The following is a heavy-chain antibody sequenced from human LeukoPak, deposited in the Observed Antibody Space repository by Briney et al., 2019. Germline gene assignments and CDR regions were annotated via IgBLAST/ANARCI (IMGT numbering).Heavy chain of an antibody. CDR1: GYTFTSYG. V-gene: IGHV1-18*01. CDR2: ISAYNGNT. D-gene: IGHD6-13*01. Sequence: GVSVKVSCKASGYTFTSYGISWVRQAPGQGLEWMGWISAYNGNTNYAQKLQGKVTMTTDTSTSTAYMELRSLRSDDTAVYYCARESPGIAAAGREPFDYWGQGTLVTVSS. J-gene: IGHJ4*02. CDR3: ARESPGIAAAGREPFDY.